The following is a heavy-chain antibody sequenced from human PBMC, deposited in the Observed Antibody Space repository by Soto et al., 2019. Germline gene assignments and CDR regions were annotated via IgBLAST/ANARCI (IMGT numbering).Heavy chain of an antibody. Sequence: SETLSLTCTVSGGSISSYYWSWIRQPPGKGLEWIGYIYYSGSTNYNPSLKSRVTISVDTSKNQFSLKLSSVTAADTAVYYCARESYDILTGSPLYYFDYWGQGTLVNVS. CDR2: IYYSGST. J-gene: IGHJ4*02. CDR3: ARESYDILTGSPLYYFDY. D-gene: IGHD3-9*01. CDR1: GGSISSYY. V-gene: IGHV4-59*01.